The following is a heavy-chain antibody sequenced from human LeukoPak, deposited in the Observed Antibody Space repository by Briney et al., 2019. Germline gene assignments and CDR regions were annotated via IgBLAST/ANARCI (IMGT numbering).Heavy chain of an antibody. V-gene: IGHV4-59*12. J-gene: IGHJ4*02. D-gene: IGHD6-19*01. Sequence: SETLSLTCTVSGDSMSSYYWSWIRQPPGKGLEWIGYIYYSGHTNYNPSLKSRVTISVDTSKNQFSLKMRSVTAADTAVYYCARGKVVAGTPGQNSWDSWGQGTLVTVSS. CDR2: IYYSGHT. CDR1: GDSMSSYY. CDR3: ARGKVVAGTPGQNSWDS.